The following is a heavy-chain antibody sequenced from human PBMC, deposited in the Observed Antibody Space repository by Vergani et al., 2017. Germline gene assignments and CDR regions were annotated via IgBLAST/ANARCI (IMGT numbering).Heavy chain of an antibody. V-gene: IGHV4-61*01. Sequence: QVQLQESGPGLVKPSETLSLTCTVSGGSVSSGSYYWSWIRQPPGKGLEWIGYIYYSGSTNYNPSLESRVTISVDTSKNQFSLKLSSVTAADTAVYYCARGDYYDSSGLGGWGQGTLVTVSS. CDR2: IYYSGST. D-gene: IGHD3-22*01. CDR1: GGSVSSGSYY. J-gene: IGHJ4*02. CDR3: ARGDYYDSSGLGG.